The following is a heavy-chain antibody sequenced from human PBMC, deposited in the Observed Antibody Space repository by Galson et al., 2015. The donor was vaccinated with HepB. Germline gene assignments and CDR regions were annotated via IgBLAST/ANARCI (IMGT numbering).Heavy chain of an antibody. CDR3: ARGRPRTTMVRGARIYGMDV. CDR1: GGSFSGYY. D-gene: IGHD3-10*01. Sequence: ETLSLTCAVYGGSFSGYYWSWIRQPPGKGLEWIGEINHSGSTNYNPSLKSRVTISVDTSKNQFSLKLSSVTAADTAVYYCARGRPRTTMVRGARIYGMDVWGQGTTVTVSS. CDR2: INHSGST. J-gene: IGHJ6*02. V-gene: IGHV4-34*01.